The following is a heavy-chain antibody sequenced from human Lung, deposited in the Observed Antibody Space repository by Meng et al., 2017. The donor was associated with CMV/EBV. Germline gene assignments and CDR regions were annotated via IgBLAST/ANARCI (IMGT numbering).Heavy chain of an antibody. V-gene: IGHV3-49*04. Sequence: GESLKISCAASGFMFRDYPMTWVRQAPGRGLEWVALIRTRGYGATTEYAASVKGRFTVSRDDSNSIVYLQMNSLKTEDTAVYFCSSPTTLSRSVDFWGQGTLVTVSS. D-gene: IGHD4-11*01. CDR1: GFMFRDYP. CDR2: IRTRGYGATT. CDR3: SSPTTLSRSVDF. J-gene: IGHJ4*02.